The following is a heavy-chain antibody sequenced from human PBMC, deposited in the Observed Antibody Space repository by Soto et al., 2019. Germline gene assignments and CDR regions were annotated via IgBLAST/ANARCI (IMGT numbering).Heavy chain of an antibody. D-gene: IGHD3-10*01. Sequence: PSETLSLTCTVSGGSISSGGYYWSWIRQHPGKGLEWIGYIYYSGSTYYNPSLKSRVTISVDTSKNQFSLKLSSVTAADTAVYYWARDGWGGGGLGFQLKVHYGMDVWGQGTTVTVS. J-gene: IGHJ6*02. CDR1: GGSISSGGYY. CDR2: IYYSGST. V-gene: IGHV4-31*03. CDR3: ARDGWGGGGLGFQLKVHYGMDV.